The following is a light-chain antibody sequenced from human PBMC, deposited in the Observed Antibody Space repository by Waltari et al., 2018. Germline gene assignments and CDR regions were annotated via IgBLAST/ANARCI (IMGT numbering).Light chain of an antibody. J-gene: IGKJ1*01. Sequence: CRASQSMSIYLKWDQQKTGKAPKLLIDAASSLQSGVPARFSGSGSGTDFTRTISSLQPEGFATYYCQQSYSTPQRTFGQGTKVESK. CDR2: AAS. CDR3: QQSYSTPQRT. V-gene: IGKV1-39*01. CDR1: QSMSIY.